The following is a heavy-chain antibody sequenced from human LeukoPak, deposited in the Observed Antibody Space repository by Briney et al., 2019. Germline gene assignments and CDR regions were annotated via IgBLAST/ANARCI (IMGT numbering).Heavy chain of an antibody. CDR2: ISSSGSTI. CDR1: GFTFSDYY. J-gene: IGHJ4*02. Sequence: GGSLRLSCAASGFTFSDYYMSWIRQAPGKGLGWVSYISSSGSTIYYADSVKGRFTISRDNAKNSLYLQMNSLRAEDTAVYYCARTYYYDSSGIDYWGQGTLVTVSS. D-gene: IGHD3-22*01. CDR3: ARTYYYDSSGIDY. V-gene: IGHV3-11*01.